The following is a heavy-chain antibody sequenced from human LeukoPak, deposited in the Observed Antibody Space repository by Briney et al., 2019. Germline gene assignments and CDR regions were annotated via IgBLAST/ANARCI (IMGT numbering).Heavy chain of an antibody. Sequence: PGGSLRLSCTASGFTFSSLAMTSVRQAPGKGLEWVSTIRSNGDTTYNADSVKGRFTISRDNSKNTLYLELNSLRVEDTATFYCAKGQELDDGVFDSWGQGTMVTVSS. CDR1: GFTFSSLA. CDR3: AKGQELDDGVFDS. D-gene: IGHD1-1*01. V-gene: IGHV3-23*01. CDR2: IRSNGDTT. J-gene: IGHJ4*02.